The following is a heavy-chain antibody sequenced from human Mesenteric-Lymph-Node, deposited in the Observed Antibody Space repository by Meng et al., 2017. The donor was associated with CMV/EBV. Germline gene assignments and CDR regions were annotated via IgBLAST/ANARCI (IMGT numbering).Heavy chain of an antibody. D-gene: IGHD1-26*01. Sequence: SLKISCAASGFTFSSYAMHWVRQAPGKGLEWVSGISWTSGTIGYADSVKGRFTISRDNAKNSLYLQMNSLRDEDTALYYCIVGGSYYGHFEHWGQGTLVTVSS. CDR2: ISWTSGTI. V-gene: IGHV3-9*01. CDR3: IVGGSYYGHFEH. CDR1: GFTFSSYA. J-gene: IGHJ4*02.